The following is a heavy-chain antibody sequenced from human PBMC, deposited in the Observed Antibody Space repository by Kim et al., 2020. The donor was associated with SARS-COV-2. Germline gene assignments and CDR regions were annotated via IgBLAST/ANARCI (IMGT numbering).Heavy chain of an antibody. CDR3: ARDFRFGEDDAFDI. D-gene: IGHD3-10*01. CDR2: IWYDGSTK. CDR1: GFTFSSYG. Sequence: GGSLRLSCAASGFTFSSYGMHWVRQAPGKGLEWVADIWYDGSTKYYADSVKGRFTISRDNSKNTLYLQMNSLRAEDTAVYYCARDFRFGEDDAFDIWGQGTMVTVSS. J-gene: IGHJ3*02. V-gene: IGHV3-33*01.